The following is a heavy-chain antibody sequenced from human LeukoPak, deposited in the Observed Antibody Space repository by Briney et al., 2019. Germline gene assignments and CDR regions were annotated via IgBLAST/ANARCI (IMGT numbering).Heavy chain of an antibody. D-gene: IGHD3-9*01. J-gene: IGHJ4*02. CDR2: IYYSGNT. V-gene: IGHV4-59*08. CDR1: GGSISRYY. CDR3: ARHDSLTVYPVDS. Sequence: SETLSLTCTVSGGSISRYYWSWIRQPPGKGLEWIAYIYYSGNTNYNPSLKSRVTISVDTSKNQFSLKLSSVTAADTAVYYCARHDSLTVYPVDSWRQGTLVTVSS.